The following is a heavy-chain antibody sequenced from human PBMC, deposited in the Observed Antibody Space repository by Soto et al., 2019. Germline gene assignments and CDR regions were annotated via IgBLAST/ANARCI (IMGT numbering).Heavy chain of an antibody. J-gene: IGHJ4*02. Sequence: QVLLVQTGPEVRKPGASVKVSCKASGYTFTSHGVIWLRQAPGQGLEWLGWIRTYSGIRNYARKFQDRVSMGSDTSTSTVYMELRSLTSIDTAMYSCARDPSTSRFDYWGQGTLVTVSS. CDR1: GYTFTSHG. D-gene: IGHD2-2*01. CDR2: IRTYSGIR. V-gene: IGHV1-18*01. CDR3: ARDPSTSRFDY.